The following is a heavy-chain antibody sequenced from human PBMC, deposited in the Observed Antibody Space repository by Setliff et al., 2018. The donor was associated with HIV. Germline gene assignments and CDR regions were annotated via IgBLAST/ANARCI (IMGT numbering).Heavy chain of an antibody. V-gene: IGHV3-73*01. CDR3: ARVDEDWRYYGSGSYYILGY. CDR2: IRSKANNYAT. D-gene: IGHD3-10*01. J-gene: IGHJ4*02. Sequence: GESLKISCAASGFSNSALHWVRQAPGKGLEWVGRIRSKANNYATEYGASVKGRFIISRDDSKNMAYLQMNSLRTEDTAVYYCARVDEDWRYYGSGSYYILGYWGQGTLVTVSS. CDR1: GFSNSA.